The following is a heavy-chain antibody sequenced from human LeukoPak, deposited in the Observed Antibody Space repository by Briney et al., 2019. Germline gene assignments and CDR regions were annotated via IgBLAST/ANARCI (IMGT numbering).Heavy chain of an antibody. V-gene: IGHV3-48*04. D-gene: IGHD4-17*01. J-gene: IGHJ4*02. CDR3: AAYGDYVGYFDY. CDR1: GFTFGSYT. Sequence: GGSLRLSCAVSGFTFGSYTMNWVRQAPGKGLEWVSYISSSGSTIYYADSVKGRFTISRDNAKNSLYLQMNSLRAEDTAVYYCAAYGDYVGYFDYWGQGTLVTVSS. CDR2: ISSSGSTI.